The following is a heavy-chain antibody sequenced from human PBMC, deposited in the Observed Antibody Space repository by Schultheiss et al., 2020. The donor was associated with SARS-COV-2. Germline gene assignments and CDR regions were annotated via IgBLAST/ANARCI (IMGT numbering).Heavy chain of an antibody. Sequence: GGSLRLSCAASGFTFSSYAMHWVRQAPGKGLEWVSAISGSGGSTYYADSVKGRFTISRDNSKNTLYLQMNSLRAEDTAVYYCARHDYGDYVDYWGQGTLVTVSS. CDR2: ISGSGGST. J-gene: IGHJ4*02. CDR3: ARHDYGDYVDY. CDR1: GFTFSSYA. V-gene: IGHV3-23*01. D-gene: IGHD4-17*01.